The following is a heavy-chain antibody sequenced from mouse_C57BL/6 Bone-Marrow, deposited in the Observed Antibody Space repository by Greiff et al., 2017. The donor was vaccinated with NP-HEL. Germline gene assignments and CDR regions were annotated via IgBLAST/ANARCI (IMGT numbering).Heavy chain of an antibody. CDR2: IYPSDSAT. Sequence: QVQLQQPGAELVRPGSSVKLSCKASGYTFPSYWLDWVKPRPGQGLEWIGNIYPSDSATHYNQTFQDTATLTVYKSSSPAYMQLSRLTSEDSAVYYCAAGEYHWGQGTTLTVSS. CDR3: AAGEYH. J-gene: IGHJ2*01. V-gene: IGHV1-61*01. CDR1: GYTFPSYW. D-gene: IGHD5-1*01.